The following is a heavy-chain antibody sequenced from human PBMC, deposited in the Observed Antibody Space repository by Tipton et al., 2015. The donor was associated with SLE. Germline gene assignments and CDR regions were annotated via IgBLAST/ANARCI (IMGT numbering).Heavy chain of an antibody. J-gene: IGHJ4*02. CDR1: GGSISSGGYS. V-gene: IGHV4-30-2*01. CDR2: IYHTGSA. Sequence: TLSLTCAVSGGSISSGGYSWSWIRQPPGKGLEWIGYIYHTGSANYNPSLKSRVTISIDTSKNQFSLKVNSVTAADTAVYYCARENSGNFLPPNYFDYWGQGALVTVSS. CDR3: ARENSGNFLPPNYFDY. D-gene: IGHD1-26*01.